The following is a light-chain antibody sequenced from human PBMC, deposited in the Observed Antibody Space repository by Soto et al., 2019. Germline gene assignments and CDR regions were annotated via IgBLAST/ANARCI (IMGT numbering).Light chain of an antibody. CDR2: NVS. Sequence: QSVLTQPASVSGSPGQSITISCTGTSSDIGGYDYASWYQQHPGKAPKLMIYNVSNRPSGVSSRFSGSKSGNTASLTISGLQAEDEADYYCNSYTSKSTGVFGTGTKLTVL. CDR1: SSDIGGYDY. J-gene: IGLJ1*01. CDR3: NSYTSKSTGV. V-gene: IGLV2-14*01.